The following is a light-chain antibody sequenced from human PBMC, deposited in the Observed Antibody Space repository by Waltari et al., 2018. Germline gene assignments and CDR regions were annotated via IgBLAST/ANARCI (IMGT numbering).Light chain of an antibody. CDR2: LGS. Sequence: DIVMTQSPLSLPVTPGEPASIYCRSSQSLLHSNGYNYLDWYLQTPGQSPQLLIYLGSNRASGVPDRFSGSGSGTDFTLKISRVEAEDVGVYYCMQALQTPLTFGGGTKVEIK. CDR1: QSLLHSNGYNY. CDR3: MQALQTPLT. J-gene: IGKJ4*01. V-gene: IGKV2-28*01.